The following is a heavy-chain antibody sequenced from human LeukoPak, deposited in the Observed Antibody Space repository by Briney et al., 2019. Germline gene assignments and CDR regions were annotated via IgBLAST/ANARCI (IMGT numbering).Heavy chain of an antibody. CDR2: LYYSGNT. CDR3: AKRGTSVKYYSGMDV. Sequence: PSETLSLTCTVSGDSISSSGFFWVWIRQPPGKGLEWIGSLYYSGNTYYNPSLKSRVTISVDTSQNQFSLRLTSVTAADTAVYYCAKRGTSVKYYSGMDVWGHGTTVTVS. V-gene: IGHV4-39*01. D-gene: IGHD3-16*01. J-gene: IGHJ6*02. CDR1: GDSISSSGFF.